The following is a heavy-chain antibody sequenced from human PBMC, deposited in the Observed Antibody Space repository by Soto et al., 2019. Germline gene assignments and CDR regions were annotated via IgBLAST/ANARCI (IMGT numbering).Heavy chain of an antibody. D-gene: IGHD3-10*01. V-gene: IGHV1-69*13. Sequence: SVKVSCKASGSTFSSYAISWVRQAPGQGLEWMGGIIPIFGTANYAQKFQGRVTITADESTSTAYMELSSLRSEDTAVYYCARDKSDGYGSGSPYGMDVWGQGTTATVSS. CDR1: GSTFSSYA. J-gene: IGHJ6*02. CDR3: ARDKSDGYGSGSPYGMDV. CDR2: IIPIFGTA.